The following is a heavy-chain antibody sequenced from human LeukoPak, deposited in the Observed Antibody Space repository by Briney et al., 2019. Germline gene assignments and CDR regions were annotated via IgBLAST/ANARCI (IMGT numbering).Heavy chain of an antibody. CDR1: GYTFTSYA. Sequence: ASVKVSCKASGYTFTSYAMHWVRQAPGQRLEWMGWISAYNGNTNYAQKLQGRVTMTTDTSTSTAYMELRSLRSDDTAVYYCARDSSGWSNFDYWGQGTLVTVSS. CDR3: ARDSSGWSNFDY. CDR2: ISAYNGNT. V-gene: IGHV1-18*01. D-gene: IGHD6-19*01. J-gene: IGHJ4*02.